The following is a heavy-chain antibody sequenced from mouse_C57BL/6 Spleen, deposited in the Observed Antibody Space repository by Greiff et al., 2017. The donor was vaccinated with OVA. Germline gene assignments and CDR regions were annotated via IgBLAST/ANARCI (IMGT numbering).Heavy chain of an antibody. Sequence: QVQLQQSGAELARPGASVKLSCKASGYTFTSYGISWVKQRTGQGLEWIGEIYPRSGNTYYNEKFKGKATLNADKSSSTAYMELRSLTSEDSAVYFCARVDGSRRYFDGWGTGTTVTVSS. CDR2: IYPRSGNT. D-gene: IGHD2-3*01. J-gene: IGHJ1*03. CDR3: ARVDGSRRYFDG. CDR1: GYTFTSYG. V-gene: IGHV1-81*01.